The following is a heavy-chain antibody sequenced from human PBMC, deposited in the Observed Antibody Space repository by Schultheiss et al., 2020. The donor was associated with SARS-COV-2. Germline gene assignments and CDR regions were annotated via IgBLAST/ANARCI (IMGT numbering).Heavy chain of an antibody. V-gene: IGHV3-15*01. CDR3: TTGGGSGYYFPFADY. CDR1: GFTFSSYG. D-gene: IGHD3-22*01. Sequence: GESLKISCAASGFTFSSYGMHWVRQAPGKGLEWVGRIKSKTDGGTTDYAAPVKGRFTISRDDSKNTLYLQMNSLKTEDTAVYYCTTGGGSGYYFPFADYWGQGTLVTVSS. J-gene: IGHJ4*02. CDR2: IKSKTDGGTT.